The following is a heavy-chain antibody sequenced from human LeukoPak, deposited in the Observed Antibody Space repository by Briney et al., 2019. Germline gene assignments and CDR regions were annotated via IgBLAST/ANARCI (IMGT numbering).Heavy chain of an antibody. V-gene: IGHV3-48*03. CDR2: ISSSGSTI. CDR3: ARDLWKYSSSWSYYGMDV. CDR1: GFTFSSYE. Sequence: PGGSLRLSCAASGFTFSSYEMNWVRQALGKGLEWVSYISSSGSTIYYADSVKGRFTISRDNAKNSLYLQMNSLRAEDTAVYYCARDLWKYSSSWSYYGMDVWGQGTTVTVSS. D-gene: IGHD6-13*01. J-gene: IGHJ6*02.